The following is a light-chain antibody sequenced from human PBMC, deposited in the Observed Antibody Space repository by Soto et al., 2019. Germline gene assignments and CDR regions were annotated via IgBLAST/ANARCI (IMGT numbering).Light chain of an antibody. CDR3: QAWDSSTVI. Sequence: SYELTQPPSVSVSPGQTASITCSGDKLGDKYACWYQQKPGLSPVLVIYQNTKRPSGIPERFSGSTSGNTATLTISGTQTMDEADYYCQAWDSSTVIFGVGTKLTVL. V-gene: IGLV3-1*01. CDR2: QNT. J-gene: IGLJ2*01. CDR1: KLGDKY.